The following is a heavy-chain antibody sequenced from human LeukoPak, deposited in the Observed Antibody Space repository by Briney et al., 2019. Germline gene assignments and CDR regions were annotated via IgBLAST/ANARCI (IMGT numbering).Heavy chain of an antibody. V-gene: IGHV3-7*03. J-gene: IGHJ4*02. CDR3: SIDEQRRAYDIFDY. D-gene: IGHD3-9*01. Sequence: GGSLRLSCVASGFTFSSYWMTWVRQAPGKGLEWVANIKQDGGEKYYVDSVKGRFTISRDNAKNSLYLQMNSLRAEDTAVYYCSIDEQRRAYDIFDYWGQGTLVTVSS. CDR2: IKQDGGEK. CDR1: GFTFSSYW.